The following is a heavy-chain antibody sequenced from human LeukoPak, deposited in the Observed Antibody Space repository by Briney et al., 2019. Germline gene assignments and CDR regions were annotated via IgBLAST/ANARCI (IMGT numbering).Heavy chain of an antibody. CDR3: ARANALTGTRDAFDI. Sequence: GGSLRLSCAASGFTFSSYAMHWVRQAPGKGLEWVAVISYDGSNKYYADSVKGRFTISRDNSKNTLYLQMNSLRAEDTAVYYCARANALTGTRDAFDIWGQGTMVTVSS. V-gene: IGHV3-30-3*01. J-gene: IGHJ3*02. CDR2: ISYDGSNK. D-gene: IGHD1-20*01. CDR1: GFTFSSYA.